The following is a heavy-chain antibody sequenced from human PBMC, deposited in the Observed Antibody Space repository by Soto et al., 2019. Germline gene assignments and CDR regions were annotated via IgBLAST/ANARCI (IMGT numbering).Heavy chain of an antibody. J-gene: IGHJ4*02. CDR3: ARVYSYFDWLPIDY. D-gene: IGHD3-9*01. CDR2: IYYSGST. V-gene: IGHV4-59*01. CDR1: GGSISSYY. Sequence: SETLSLTCTVSGGSISSYYWIWIRQPPGKGLEWIGYIYYSGSTNYNPSLKSRVTISVDTSKNQFSLKLSSVTAADTAVYYCARVYSYFDWLPIDYWGQGTLVTVSS.